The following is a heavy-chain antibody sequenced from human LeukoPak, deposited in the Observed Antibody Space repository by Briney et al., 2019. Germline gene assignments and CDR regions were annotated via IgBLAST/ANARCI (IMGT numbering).Heavy chain of an antibody. J-gene: IGHJ4*02. D-gene: IGHD5-24*01. CDR2: IKEDGTET. CDR1: GFMFSSNW. Sequence: PGGSLRLSCAASGFMFSSNWMSWVRLAPGKGLEWVANIKEDGTETYYVDSVKGRFTISRDNAKNSLYLQMNSLRVEATAVYYCAKEGRSLQTYWGQGTLVTVSS. V-gene: IGHV3-7*03. CDR3: AKEGRSLQTY.